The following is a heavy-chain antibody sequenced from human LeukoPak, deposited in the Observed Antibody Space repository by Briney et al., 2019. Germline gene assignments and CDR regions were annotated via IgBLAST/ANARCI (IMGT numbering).Heavy chain of an antibody. D-gene: IGHD3-16*02. V-gene: IGHV4-39*01. CDR1: GGSISSSGYY. J-gene: IGHJ4*02. CDR3: ARQMSYPYYFDY. Sequence: SETLSLTCTVSGGSISSSGYYWGWIRQPPGKELEWIVSIYYSGSTYYNPSLKSRVTISVDTSKNQFSLKLSPVTAADTAVYYCARQMSYPYYFDYWGQGTLVTVSS. CDR2: IYYSGST.